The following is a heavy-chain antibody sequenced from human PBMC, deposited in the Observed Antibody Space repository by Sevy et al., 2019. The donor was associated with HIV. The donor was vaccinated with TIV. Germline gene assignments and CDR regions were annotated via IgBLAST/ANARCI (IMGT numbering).Heavy chain of an antibody. CDR1: GFTFSSYW. Sequence: GGSLRLSCAASGFTFSSYWMHWVRQAPGKGLVWVSLINNDGSSTTYADSVKGRFTISRDNAKNTLFLQMNSLRAEDTAVYYCATSIEGSVYRWGQRTLVTVSS. J-gene: IGHJ4*02. CDR2: INNDGSST. CDR3: ATSIEGSVYR. V-gene: IGHV3-74*01. D-gene: IGHD3-16*02.